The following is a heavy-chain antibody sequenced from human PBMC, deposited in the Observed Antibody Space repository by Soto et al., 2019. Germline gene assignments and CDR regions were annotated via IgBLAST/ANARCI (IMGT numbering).Heavy chain of an antibody. D-gene: IGHD3-10*01. J-gene: IGHJ6*02. Sequence: SETLSLTCTVSGCSISSYYWSWIRQPAGKGLEWIGRIYTSGSTNYNPSLKSRVTMSVDTSKNQFSLKLSSVTAADTAVYYCARAGDTMVRGVIIMNYYGMDVWGQGTTVTVSS. CDR2: IYTSGST. CDR1: GCSISSYY. CDR3: ARAGDTMVRGVIIMNYYGMDV. V-gene: IGHV4-4*07.